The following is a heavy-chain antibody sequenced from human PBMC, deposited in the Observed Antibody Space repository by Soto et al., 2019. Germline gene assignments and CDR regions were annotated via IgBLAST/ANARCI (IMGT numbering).Heavy chain of an antibody. D-gene: IGHD3-3*01. J-gene: IGHJ4*02. CDR1: GGSFSGYY. CDR2: INHSGST. CDR3: ASGRLYDFWSGYYSYYFDY. V-gene: IGHV4-34*01. Sequence: QVQLQQWGAGLLKPSETLYLTCAVYGGSFSGYYWSWIRQPPGKGLEWIGEINHSGSTNYNPSLKSRVTISVDTSKNQFSLKLSSVTAADTAVYYCASGRLYDFWSGYYSYYFDYWGQGTLVTVSS.